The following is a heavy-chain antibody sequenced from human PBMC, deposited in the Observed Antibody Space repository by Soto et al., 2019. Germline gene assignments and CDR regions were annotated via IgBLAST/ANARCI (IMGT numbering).Heavy chain of an antibody. J-gene: IGHJ3*02. CDR3: ARGLRGTKGHAFDI. D-gene: IGHD1-1*01. CDR2: INPNSGGT. CDR1: GYTFTGYY. V-gene: IGHV1-2*02. Sequence: VNVSCKXSGYTFTGYYMHWVRQAPGQGLEWMGWINPNSGGTNYAQKFQGRVTMTRDTSISTAYMELSRLRSDDTAVYYCARGLRGTKGHAFDIWGQGTMVTVSS.